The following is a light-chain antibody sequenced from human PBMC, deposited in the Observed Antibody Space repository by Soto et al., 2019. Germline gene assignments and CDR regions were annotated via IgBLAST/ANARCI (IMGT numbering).Light chain of an antibody. CDR1: EDVANY. CDR2: DAS. CDR3: QQYKSWWT. V-gene: IGKV1-5*01. J-gene: IGKJ1*01. Sequence: DFRMTQSPSTLSASVGGAVTIACRASEDVANYLAWHQQKPGRAPMLLISDASDLKSGVPSRFSGSGSGTDFTLIISNLQPDDSATYYCQQYKSWWTFGQGTKVDIK.